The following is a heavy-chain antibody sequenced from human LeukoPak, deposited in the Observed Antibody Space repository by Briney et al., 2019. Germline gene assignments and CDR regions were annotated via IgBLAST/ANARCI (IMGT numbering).Heavy chain of an antibody. V-gene: IGHV3-23*01. CDR2: ITIGGTT. CDR1: GFTFTNYA. J-gene: IGHJ4*02. D-gene: IGHD1-26*01. Sequence: GGSLRLSCAASGFTFTNYAMTWVRQAPGKGLEWVSTITIGGTTYHADSVKGRFTISRDNSKNTLYLQMNSLRPEDTTVYSCAKDSRTGSPRAFDSWGQGTLVIVSS. CDR3: AKDSRTGSPRAFDS.